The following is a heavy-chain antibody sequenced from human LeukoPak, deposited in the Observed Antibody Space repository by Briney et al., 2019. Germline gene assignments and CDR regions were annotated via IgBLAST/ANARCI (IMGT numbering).Heavy chain of an antibody. CDR3: SLGGPDPNCYYYGMDV. CDR2: IIPIFGTA. D-gene: IGHD2-15*01. J-gene: IGHJ6*02. CDR1: GGTFSSYA. Sequence: ASVKVSCKASGGTFSSYAISWVRQAPGQGLEWMGGIIPIFGTANYAQKFQGRVTITADESTSTAYMELSSLRSEDTAVYYCSLGGPDPNCYYYGMDVWGQGTTVTVSS. V-gene: IGHV1-69*13.